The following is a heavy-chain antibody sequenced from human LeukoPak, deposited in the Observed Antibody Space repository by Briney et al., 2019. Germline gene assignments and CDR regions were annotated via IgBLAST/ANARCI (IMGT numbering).Heavy chain of an antibody. CDR3: ARDSYSGSHLNWFDP. Sequence: GGSLRLSCAASGLTFDDYGMSWVRQAPGKGLEWVSGINWNGGSTGYADSVKGRFTISRDNAKNSLYLQMNSLRAEDTALYYCARDSYSGSHLNWFDPWGQGTLVTVSS. CDR2: INWNGGST. V-gene: IGHV3-20*04. J-gene: IGHJ5*02. D-gene: IGHD1-26*01. CDR1: GLTFDDYG.